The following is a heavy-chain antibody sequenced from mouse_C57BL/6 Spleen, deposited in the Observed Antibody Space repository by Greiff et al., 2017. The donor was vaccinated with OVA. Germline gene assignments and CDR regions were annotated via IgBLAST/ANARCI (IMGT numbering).Heavy chain of an antibody. CDR1: GFTFSSYA. J-gene: IGHJ2*01. CDR3: ARSDHYFDY. Sequence: DVMLVESGGGLVKPGGSLKLSCAASGFTFSSYAMSWVRQTPEKRLEWVATISDGGSYTYYPDNVKGRFTISRDNAKNNLYLQMSHLKSEDTAMYYCARSDHYFDYWGQGTTLTVSS. V-gene: IGHV5-4*03. CDR2: ISDGGSYT.